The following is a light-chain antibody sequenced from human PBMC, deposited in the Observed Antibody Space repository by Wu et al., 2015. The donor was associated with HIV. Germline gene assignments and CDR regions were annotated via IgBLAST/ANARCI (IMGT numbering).Light chain of an antibody. V-gene: IGKV1-12*01. J-gene: IGKJ4*01. CDR1: QSVSSW. CDR2: AAS. Sequence: DIQMTQSPFSVSASVGDRVTITCRASQSVSSWLAWYQQKPGRPPKLLIYAASILRSGVPSRFSASRSGTDFTLTIANLQPDDFAIYYCQQANSFPPTFGGGPRWKSN. CDR3: QQANSFPPT.